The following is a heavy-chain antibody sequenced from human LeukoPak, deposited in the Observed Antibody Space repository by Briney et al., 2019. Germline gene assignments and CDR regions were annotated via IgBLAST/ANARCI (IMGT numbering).Heavy chain of an antibody. Sequence: SETLSLTCTVSGGSISSYYWSWIRQSPGKGLECIGYIHYTGSTNYNPSLKSRVTISVETSKNQFSLKLTSVTAADTAVYYCARETSQKGAHYMDVWGKGTTVTISS. CDR3: ARETSQKGAHYMDV. J-gene: IGHJ6*03. CDR1: GGSISSYY. CDR2: IHYTGST. D-gene: IGHD3-16*01. V-gene: IGHV4-59*01.